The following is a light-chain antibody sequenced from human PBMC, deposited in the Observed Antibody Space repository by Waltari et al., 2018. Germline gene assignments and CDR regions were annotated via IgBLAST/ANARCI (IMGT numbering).Light chain of an antibody. V-gene: IGKV1-5*03. Sequence: IQMTQSPSTLSASVGDRVTMTCRASQSVSRWFAWYQQKPGKAPKLLIYKTSTLESGVPSMFSGSGSGTEFSLTISSLQPDDFATYYCQHYSTYSWTFGQGTKLEIK. CDR1: QSVSRW. CDR2: KTS. J-gene: IGKJ1*01. CDR3: QHYSTYSWT.